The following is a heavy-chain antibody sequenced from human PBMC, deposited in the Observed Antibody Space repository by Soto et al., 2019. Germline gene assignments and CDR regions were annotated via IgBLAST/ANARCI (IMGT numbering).Heavy chain of an antibody. D-gene: IGHD5-12*01. CDR3: AKGILTTIHDYYCLDV. Sequence: QLQLVESGGGVVQPGTSLRLSCAASGFTFSNYGMHWVRQAPGRGLEWVAVISYDGSNKYYAASVKGRFTISRDTSKNSLYLQMNSLRAEDTAVYYCAKGILTTIHDYYCLDVWGQGTTVTVSS. V-gene: IGHV3-30*18. CDR1: GFTFSNYG. J-gene: IGHJ6*02. CDR2: ISYDGSNK.